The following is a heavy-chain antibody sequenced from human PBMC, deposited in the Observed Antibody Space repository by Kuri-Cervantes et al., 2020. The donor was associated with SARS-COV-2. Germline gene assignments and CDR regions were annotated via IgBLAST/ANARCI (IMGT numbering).Heavy chain of an antibody. D-gene: IGHD6-13*01. CDR3: ARDRSSVWFLIDY. CDR1: GFTFSSYW. Sequence: GESLKISWAASGFTFSSYWMHWVRQAPGKGLVWVARISTDGGSTDYANSLKGRSTIYRDNSKNTLYLQLNSLVVEDTAMYYCARDRSSVWFLIDYWGQGTLVTVSS. J-gene: IGHJ4*02. V-gene: IGHV3-74*01. CDR2: ISTDGGST.